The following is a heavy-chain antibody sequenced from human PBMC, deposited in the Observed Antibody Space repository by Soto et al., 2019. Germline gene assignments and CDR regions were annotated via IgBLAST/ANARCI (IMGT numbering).Heavy chain of an antibody. CDR3: GRSIVVVTALDY. CDR1: GYTFTSYA. CDR2: INAGNGNT. Sequence: QVQLVQSGAEEKKPGASVKVSCKASGYTFTSYAMHWVRQAPGQRLEWMGWINAGNGNTKYSQKFQGRVTITRDTSASTANMELSSLRSEDTAVYDCGRSIVVVTALDYWGKGTLVTVSS. D-gene: IGHD2-21*02. J-gene: IGHJ4*02. V-gene: IGHV1-3*05.